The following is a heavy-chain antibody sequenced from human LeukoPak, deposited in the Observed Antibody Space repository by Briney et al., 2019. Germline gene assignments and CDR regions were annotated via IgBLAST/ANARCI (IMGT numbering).Heavy chain of an antibody. CDR3: TRDQTPYY. CDR2: IASETYGGTA. CDR1: RFTFNRYG. V-gene: IGHV3-49*04. J-gene: IGHJ4*02. Sequence: GGSLRLSCTASRFTFNRYGMHWVRQAPGKGLEWVGFIASETYGGTAEYAASVKGRFTISRDDSKSIAYLQMNSLKTEDTAVYYCTRDQTPYYWGQGTLVTVSS.